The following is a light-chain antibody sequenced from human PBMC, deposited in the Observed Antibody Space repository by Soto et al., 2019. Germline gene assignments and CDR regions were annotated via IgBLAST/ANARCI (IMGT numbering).Light chain of an antibody. Sequence: QSVLTQPASVSGSPGQSITISCTGTRSDVGSYNLVSWYQQHPGKAPKLMIYEGSKRPSGVSHRFSGSKSGNTASLTISGLQAEDEADYYCCSYTGDSTRVFGGGTQLTVL. J-gene: IGLJ2*01. CDR1: RSDVGSYNL. CDR3: CSYTGDSTRV. CDR2: EGS. V-gene: IGLV2-23*01.